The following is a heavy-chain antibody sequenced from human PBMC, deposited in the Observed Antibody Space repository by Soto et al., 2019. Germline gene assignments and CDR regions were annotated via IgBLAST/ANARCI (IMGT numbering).Heavy chain of an antibody. CDR2: ISWNSGSI. Sequence: SLRLSCAASGFTFDDYAMHWVRQAPGKGLEWVSGISWNSGSIGYADSVKGRFTISRDNAKNSLYLQMNSLRAEDTALYYCAKDMGDGYNYPYFDYWGQGTLVTVSS. CDR1: GFTFDDYA. J-gene: IGHJ4*02. V-gene: IGHV3-9*01. CDR3: AKDMGDGYNYPYFDY. D-gene: IGHD5-12*01.